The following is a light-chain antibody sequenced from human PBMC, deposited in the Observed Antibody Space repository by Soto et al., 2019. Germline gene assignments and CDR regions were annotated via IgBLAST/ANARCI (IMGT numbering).Light chain of an antibody. J-gene: IGLJ2*01. CDR3: SSYAGSNLV. Sequence: QSALTQPPSASGSPGQSVTISCTGTSSDVSGYNYVSWYQQHPGKAPKLMIYEVSKRPSGVPDRFSGSKSGNTASLTVSGLQAEDEADYYCSSYAGSNLVFGGGTQLTVL. CDR1: SSDVSGYNY. CDR2: EVS. V-gene: IGLV2-8*01.